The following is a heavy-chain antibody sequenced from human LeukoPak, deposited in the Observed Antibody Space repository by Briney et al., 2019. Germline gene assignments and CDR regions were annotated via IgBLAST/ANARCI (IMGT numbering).Heavy chain of an antibody. CDR2: LNPSDGST. Sequence: ASVKVSCKASGYTLSSYYIHWVRQAPGQGPEWMGRLNPSDGSTTIAQRFQGRLSLTRETSTSTVYMELSSLKYEDTAVYYCARATRISTTVVVINTDAFEIWGQGTMVTVSA. D-gene: IGHD3-22*01. CDR3: ARATRISTTVVVINTDAFEI. V-gene: IGHV1-46*01. J-gene: IGHJ3*02. CDR1: GYTLSSYY.